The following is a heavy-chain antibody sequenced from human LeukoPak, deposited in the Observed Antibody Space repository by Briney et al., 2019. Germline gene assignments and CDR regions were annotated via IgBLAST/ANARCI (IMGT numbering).Heavy chain of an antibody. D-gene: IGHD6-13*01. V-gene: IGHV4-61*01. CDR3: ARSHTSAAAGIPDY. J-gene: IGHJ4*02. CDR2: IYYSGST. CDR1: GYSISSGYY. Sequence: SETLSLTCTVSGYSISSGYYWGWIRQPPGKGLEWIGYIYYSGSTNYNPSLKSRVTISVDTSKNQFSLKLSSVTAADTAVYYCARSHTSAAAGIPDYWGQGTLVTVSS.